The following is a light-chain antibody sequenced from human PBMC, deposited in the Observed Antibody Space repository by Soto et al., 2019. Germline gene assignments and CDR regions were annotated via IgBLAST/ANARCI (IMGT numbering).Light chain of an antibody. J-gene: IGLJ1*01. CDR1: SSNIGGNA. Sequence: QSVLTQPPSASGTPGQRVTTSCSGSSSNIGGNAVNWYQQLPGTAPKLLIYSDNQRPSGVPDRFSGSKSGTSASLAISGLQSEDEADYYCATWDDSLNGYVFATGTKVTVL. CDR3: ATWDDSLNGYV. CDR2: SDN. V-gene: IGLV1-44*01.